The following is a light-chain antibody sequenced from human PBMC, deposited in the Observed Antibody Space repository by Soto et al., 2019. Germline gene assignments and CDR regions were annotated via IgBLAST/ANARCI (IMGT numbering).Light chain of an antibody. CDR1: ESVSTN. J-gene: IGKJ1*01. CDR3: QQYSIWRT. CDR2: GAS. Sequence: EIEMTQSPATLSLAPGERVTLSCRASESVSTNLARYQQKAGQAPRPLIYGASTRATGIPARFSGSGSGTEFTLTISGLPSEDFAVYYCQQYSIWRTLGPGPKVDIK. V-gene: IGKV3-15*01.